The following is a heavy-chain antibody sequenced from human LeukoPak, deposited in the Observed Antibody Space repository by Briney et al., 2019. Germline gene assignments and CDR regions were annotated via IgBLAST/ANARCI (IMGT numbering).Heavy chain of an antibody. CDR3: ATYSHGTIYHFDY. V-gene: IGHV5-51*01. CDR1: GYSFTSYW. CDR2: IYPGDSDT. J-gene: IGHJ4*02. Sequence: GESLKISCKGSGYSFTSYWIGWVRQMPGKGLEWMGIIYPGDSDTRYSPSFQGQVTISADKSISTAYLEWSSLKASDTAMYYCATYSHGTIYHFDYWGQGTLVTVSS. D-gene: IGHD5-18*01.